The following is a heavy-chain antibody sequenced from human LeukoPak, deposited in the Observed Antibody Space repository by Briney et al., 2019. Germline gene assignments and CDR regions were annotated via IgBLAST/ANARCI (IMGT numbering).Heavy chain of an antibody. J-gene: IGHJ4*02. V-gene: IGHV3-23*01. Sequence: GGSLRLSCAASGFTFSSYGMSWVRQAPGKGLEWVSAISGSGGSTYYADSVKGRFTISRDNSKNTLYLQMNSLRAEDTAVYYCAKDRGGVVMNYFDYWGQGTLVTVSS. CDR2: ISGSGGST. D-gene: IGHD4-23*01. CDR3: AKDRGGVVMNYFDY. CDR1: GFTFSSYG.